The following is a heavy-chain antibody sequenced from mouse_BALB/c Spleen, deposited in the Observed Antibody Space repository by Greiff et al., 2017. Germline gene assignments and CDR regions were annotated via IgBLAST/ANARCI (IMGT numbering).Heavy chain of an antibody. CDR1: GYTFTSYW. CDR2: IYPGSGST. Sequence: LQQPGSELVRPGASVKLSCKASGYTFTSYWMHWVKQRPGQGLEWIGNIYPGSGSTNYDEKFKSKATLTVDTSSSTAYMQLSSLTSEDSAVYYCAKLRELPYWGQGTLVTVSA. CDR3: AKLRELPY. D-gene: IGHD2-4*01. J-gene: IGHJ3*01. V-gene: IGHV1S22*01.